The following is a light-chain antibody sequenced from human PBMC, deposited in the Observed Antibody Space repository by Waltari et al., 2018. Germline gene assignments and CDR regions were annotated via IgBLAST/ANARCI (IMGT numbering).Light chain of an antibody. CDR3: ASWDDSLNGHWV. V-gene: IGLV1-44*01. CDR2: RSD. J-gene: IGLJ3*02. Sequence: QSVLTQPPSASGTPGQRVTISCSGSASNIGGNLVNWYQQLPGKTPKLLIYRSDQRPSGGPDGFSGSKTGTSASLAISGLQSDDEADYFCASWDDSLNGHWVFGGGTKVTVL. CDR1: ASNIGGNL.